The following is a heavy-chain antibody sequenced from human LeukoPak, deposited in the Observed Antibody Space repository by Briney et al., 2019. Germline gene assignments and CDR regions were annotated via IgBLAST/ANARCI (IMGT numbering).Heavy chain of an antibody. D-gene: IGHD2-21*02. Sequence: GGSLRLSCAASGFTFSSYAMSWVRQAPGKGLEWLSSISSSSGSKYYADSVRGRFIISRDNAKKSLYLQMDSLRAEDTAVYYCVRGDRRDFWGQGTLVTASS. CDR1: GFTFSSYA. CDR2: ISSSSGSK. J-gene: IGHJ4*02. V-gene: IGHV3-21*01. CDR3: VRGDRRDF.